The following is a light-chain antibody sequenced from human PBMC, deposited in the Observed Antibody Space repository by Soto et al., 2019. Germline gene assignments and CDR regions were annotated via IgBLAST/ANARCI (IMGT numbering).Light chain of an antibody. J-gene: IGKJ4*01. CDR2: GTS. V-gene: IGKV1-39*01. Sequence: IPMAQSPSSLSASVGDRVTITCRASQSIGVYLHWYQQKPGKAPRLLLYGTSSLQSGVPSRFSGSGSGTDFTLTISSLQPDDFASYYCQQTYSTPQTFGGGTKVEIK. CDR1: QSIGVY. CDR3: QQTYSTPQT.